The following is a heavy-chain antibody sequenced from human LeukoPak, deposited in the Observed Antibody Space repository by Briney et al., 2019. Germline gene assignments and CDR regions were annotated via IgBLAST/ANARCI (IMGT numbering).Heavy chain of an antibody. V-gene: IGHV3-33*01. CDR1: GFTFSKHG. J-gene: IGHJ6*02. Sequence: PGGSLRLSCAASGFTFSKHGMHWVRQAPGKGLEWVGIIWFDGSDNYFADSVKGRFTISRDNSKSTLYLQMNRLRAEDTAAYYCARDGSAAYYYGMDLWGRGATVTVSS. CDR3: ARDGSAAYYYGMDL. D-gene: IGHD6-25*01. CDR2: IWFDGSDN.